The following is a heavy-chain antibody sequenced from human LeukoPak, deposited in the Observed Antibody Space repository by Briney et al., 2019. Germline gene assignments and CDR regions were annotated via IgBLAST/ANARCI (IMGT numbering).Heavy chain of an antibody. J-gene: IGHJ4*02. D-gene: IGHD6-13*01. CDR3: ARDVYIAAAGSFDY. CDR2: ISYDGSNK. CDR1: GFTFSSYA. Sequence: GGSLRLSCAASGFTFSSYAMHWVRQAPGKGLEWVAVISYDGSNKYYADSVEGRFTISRDNSKNTLYLQMNSLRAEDTAVYYCARDVYIAAAGSFDYWGQGTLVTVSS. V-gene: IGHV3-30-3*01.